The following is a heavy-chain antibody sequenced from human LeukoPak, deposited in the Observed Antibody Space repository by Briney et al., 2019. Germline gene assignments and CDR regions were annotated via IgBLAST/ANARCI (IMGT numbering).Heavy chain of an antibody. V-gene: IGHV1-2*02. D-gene: IGHD3-3*02. Sequence: ASVKVSCKASGYTFTGYYMHWMPQAPGQGLEWMGWINPNSGGTNYAQKFQGRVTMTRDTSISTAYMELSRLRSDDTAVYYCARDSAVRHFWSGYYGYWGQGTLVTVSS. CDR1: GYTFTGYY. J-gene: IGHJ4*02. CDR2: INPNSGGT. CDR3: ARDSAVRHFWSGYYGY.